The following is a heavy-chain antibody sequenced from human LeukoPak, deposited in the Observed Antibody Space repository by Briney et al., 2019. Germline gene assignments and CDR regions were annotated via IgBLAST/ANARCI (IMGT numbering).Heavy chain of an antibody. J-gene: IGHJ4*02. CDR3: ARDLSGAMTTVTCADY. V-gene: IGHV1-2*02. D-gene: IGHD4-17*01. CDR2: INPNSGGT. Sequence: ASVKVSCKASGYTFTGYYMHWVRQAPGQGLEWMGWINPNSGGTNYAQKFQGRATMTRDTSISTAYMELSRLRSDDTAVYYCARDLSGAMTTVTCADYWGQGTLVTVSS. CDR1: GYTFTGYY.